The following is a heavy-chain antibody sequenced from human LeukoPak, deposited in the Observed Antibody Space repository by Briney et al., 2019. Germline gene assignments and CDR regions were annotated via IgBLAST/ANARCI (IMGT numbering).Heavy chain of an antibody. J-gene: IGHJ4*02. CDR3: ATLSGSSQSGKDY. CDR1: GFTFGGYA. D-gene: IGHD3-22*01. V-gene: IGHV3-43D*03. Sequence: GGSLRLSCAASGFTFGGYAMHWVRQASGKGLEWVSLISWDGCSTYYADSVKGLSTISRDNSKKSLYLLMNSLRAEDTALYCCATLSGSSQSGKDYWGQGTLVTVSS. CDR2: ISWDGCST.